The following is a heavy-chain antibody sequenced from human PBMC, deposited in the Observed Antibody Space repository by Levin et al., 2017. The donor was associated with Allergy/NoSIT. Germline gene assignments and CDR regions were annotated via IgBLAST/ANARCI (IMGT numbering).Heavy chain of an antibody. V-gene: IGHV1-18*01. CDR2: ISAYNGNT. J-gene: IGHJ4*02. D-gene: IGHD3-22*01. CDR3: ASTPVYYDSSGYYLGTLDY. Sequence: ASVKVSCKASGYTFSSHGISWVRQAPGQGLEWMGWISAYNGNTNYAQKLQGRVTMTTDTSTSTAYMELRSLRSDDTAVYYCASTPVYYDSSGYYLGTLDYWGQGTLVTVSS. CDR1: GYTFSSHG.